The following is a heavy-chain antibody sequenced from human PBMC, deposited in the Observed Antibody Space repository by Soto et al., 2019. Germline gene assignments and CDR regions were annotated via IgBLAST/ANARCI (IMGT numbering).Heavy chain of an antibody. V-gene: IGHV3-23*01. CDR2: ISDSGST. Sequence: EVQLLESGGGLVQPGGSLRLSCTASGFTFSTYAMSWVRQAPGKGLEWVSTISDSGSTYYADSVKGRFTISRANSKNTLYLEMNSLRAEETAVYYCAKDKGGRYCSRTSCLYSFDYWGQGTLVTVSS. J-gene: IGHJ4*02. D-gene: IGHD2-2*01. CDR1: GFTFSTYA. CDR3: AKDKGGRYCSRTSCLYSFDY.